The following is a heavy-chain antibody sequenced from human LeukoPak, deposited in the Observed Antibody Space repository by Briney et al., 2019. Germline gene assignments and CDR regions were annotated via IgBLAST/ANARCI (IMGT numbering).Heavy chain of an antibody. Sequence: PGGSLRLSCAASGFTFNTYWMTWVRQAPGKGLEWVANINQDGSEIYYVDSVKGRFTISRDNAKNSLYLQMNSLRADDTAVYYCVRDSSTWSWAEYFHHWGQGTLVTVSS. CDR2: INQDGSEI. CDR1: GFTFNTYW. CDR3: VRDSSTWSWAEYFHH. J-gene: IGHJ1*01. V-gene: IGHV3-7*01. D-gene: IGHD6-13*01.